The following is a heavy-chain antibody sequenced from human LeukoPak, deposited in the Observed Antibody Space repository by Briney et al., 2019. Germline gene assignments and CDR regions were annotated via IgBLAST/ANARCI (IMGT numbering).Heavy chain of an antibody. D-gene: IGHD3-22*01. Sequence: GGSLRLSCAAPGFTFSSYAMSWVRQAPGKGLEWVSAISGSGGSTYYADSVKGRFTISRDNSKNTLYLQMNSLRAEDTAVYYCAKDESSSDYYDSSGLYWGQGTLVTVSS. CDR1: GFTFSSYA. CDR3: AKDESSSDYYDSSGLY. CDR2: ISGSGGST. J-gene: IGHJ4*02. V-gene: IGHV3-23*01.